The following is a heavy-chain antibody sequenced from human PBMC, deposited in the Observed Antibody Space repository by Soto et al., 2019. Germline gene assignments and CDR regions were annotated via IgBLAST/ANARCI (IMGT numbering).Heavy chain of an antibody. V-gene: IGHV1-18*01. CDR3: ARSVDTAMPFDP. CDR2: ISAYNGNT. D-gene: IGHD5-18*01. Sequence: ASVKVSCKASVYTFTSCGISWVRQAPGQGLEWMGWISAYNGNTNYAQKLQGRVTMTTDTSTSTAYMELRSLRSDDTAVYYCARSVDTAMPFDPWGQGTLVTVSS. CDR1: VYTFTSCG. J-gene: IGHJ5*02.